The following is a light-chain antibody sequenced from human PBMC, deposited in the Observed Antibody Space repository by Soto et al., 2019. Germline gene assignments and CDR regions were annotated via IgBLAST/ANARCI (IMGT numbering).Light chain of an antibody. Sequence: EIVLTQSPATLSLSPGERATLSCRASQSVSSYLAWYQQKPGQAPRLLIYDASNRANGIPARFSGSGSGTDFTLTSSSLEPEDFAVYYCQQRSNSYTFGQGTKLEIK. J-gene: IGKJ2*01. CDR3: QQRSNSYT. CDR2: DAS. V-gene: IGKV3-11*01. CDR1: QSVSSY.